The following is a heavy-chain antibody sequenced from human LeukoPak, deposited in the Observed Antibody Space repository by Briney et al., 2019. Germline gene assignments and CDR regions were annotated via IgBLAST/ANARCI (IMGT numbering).Heavy chain of an antibody. CDR1: GGSLIGYS. J-gene: IGHJ4*02. CDR3: ARIAKDGYDHGARAFEY. D-gene: IGHD5-12*01. Sequence: SETLSLTCGVYGGSLIGYSWSWIRQPPGKGLQWIGEINHSGITNYQTSLKSRVTITTDTSMDQFSLRLTSVTAADTAVYYCARIAKDGYDHGARAFEYWGQGTPVTVSS. V-gene: IGHV4-34*01. CDR2: INHSGIT.